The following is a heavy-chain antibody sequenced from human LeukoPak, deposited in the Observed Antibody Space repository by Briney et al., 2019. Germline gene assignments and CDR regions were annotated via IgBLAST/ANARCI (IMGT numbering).Heavy chain of an antibody. V-gene: IGHV1-2*02. CDR3: ARGGTNWGSSFSSFDY. CDR2: INPDSGGT. D-gene: IGHD7-27*01. CDR1: GYTFTGYY. Sequence: ASVKVSCKASGYTFTGYYLHWLRQAPGQGLQWMGWINPDSGGTDYAQKFQGTVTMTRDTSISTVYMGLTSLRSDDTAVYYCARGGTNWGSSFSSFDYWGQGTLVTVSS. J-gene: IGHJ4*02.